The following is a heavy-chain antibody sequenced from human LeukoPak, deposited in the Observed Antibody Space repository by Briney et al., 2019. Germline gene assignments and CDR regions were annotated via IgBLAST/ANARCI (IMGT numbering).Heavy chain of an antibody. D-gene: IGHD3-3*01. V-gene: IGHV3-7*03. Sequence: GGSLRLSCAASGFTFSTYWMNWVRQAPGKGLEWVANINQDGSEKHCVDSVKGRFTISRDNAKNSLYLQMNSLRAEDTAVYYCAKRFFGWGQGTMITVSS. CDR2: INQDGSEK. CDR1: GFTFSTYW. CDR3: AKRFFG. J-gene: IGHJ3*01.